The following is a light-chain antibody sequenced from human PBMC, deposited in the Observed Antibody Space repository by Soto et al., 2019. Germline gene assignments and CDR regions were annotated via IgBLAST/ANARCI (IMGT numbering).Light chain of an antibody. V-gene: IGKV1-12*01. J-gene: IGKJ4*01. Sequence: DIQMTQSPSSVSASVGDRVTITCRASQGISSRLAWYQQKPGKAPNLLIYAASSLQSGVPSRFSGSGSDTDFTLTFGSLQPEDFATYYCQQSNIFPLTFGGVTKVEIK. CDR1: QGISSR. CDR3: QQSNIFPLT. CDR2: AAS.